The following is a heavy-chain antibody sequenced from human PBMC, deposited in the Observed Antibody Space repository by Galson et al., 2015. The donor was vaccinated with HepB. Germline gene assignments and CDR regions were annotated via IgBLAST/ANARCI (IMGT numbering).Heavy chain of an antibody. CDR3: ARHLEGSLGEYYFDY. D-gene: IGHD3-10*01. Sequence: QSGAEVKKPGESLKISCKGSGYSFTSYWIGWVRQMPGKGLEWMGIIYPGDSDTRYNPSFQGQVTISADKSISTAYLQWSSLKASDTAMYYCARHLEGSLGEYYFDYWGQGTLVTVSS. CDR2: IYPGDSDT. V-gene: IGHV5-51*01. J-gene: IGHJ4*02. CDR1: GYSFTSYW.